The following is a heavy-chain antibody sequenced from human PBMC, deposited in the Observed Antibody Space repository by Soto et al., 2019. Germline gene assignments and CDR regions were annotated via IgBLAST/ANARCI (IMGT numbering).Heavy chain of an antibody. V-gene: IGHV3-73*01. Sequence: GGSLILSCAASGFTFSGSAMHWVRQASGKGLEWVGRIRSKANSYATAYAASVKGRLTISRDDSKNTAYLQMNSLKTEDTAVYYCTRGYCSGGSCYPFDYWGQGTLVTVS. CDR1: GFTFSGSA. J-gene: IGHJ4*02. CDR2: IRSKANSYAT. D-gene: IGHD2-15*01. CDR3: TRGYCSGGSCYPFDY.